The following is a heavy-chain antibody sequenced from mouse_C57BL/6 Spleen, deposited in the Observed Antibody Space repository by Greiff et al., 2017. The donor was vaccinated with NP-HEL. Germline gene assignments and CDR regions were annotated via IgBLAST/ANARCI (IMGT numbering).Heavy chain of an antibody. D-gene: IGHD3-2*02. Sequence: QVQLQQSGAELARPGASVKLSCKASGYTFTSYGISWVKQRTGQGLEWIGEIYPRSGNTYYNEKFKGKATLTADKSSSTAYMELRSLTSEDSAVYFCARVDSSGYYYAMDYWGQGTSVTVSS. CDR1: GYTFTSYG. CDR2: IYPRSGNT. J-gene: IGHJ4*01. CDR3: ARVDSSGYYYAMDY. V-gene: IGHV1-81*01.